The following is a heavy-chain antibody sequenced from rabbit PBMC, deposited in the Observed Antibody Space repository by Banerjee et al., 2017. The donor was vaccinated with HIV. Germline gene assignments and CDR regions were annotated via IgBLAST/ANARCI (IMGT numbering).Heavy chain of an antibody. CDR2: IYAGSSGTT. V-gene: IGHV1S40*01. Sequence: QSLEESGGDLVKPGASLTLTCTASGSDISRYSMGWVRQAPGKGLEWIACIYAGSSGTTYYASWAKGRFTISKTSSTTVTLQMTSLTAADTATYFCARDLAGVIGWNFNLWGPGTLVTVS. CDR1: GSDISRYS. D-gene: IGHD4-1*01. CDR3: ARDLAGVIGWNFNL. J-gene: IGHJ4*01.